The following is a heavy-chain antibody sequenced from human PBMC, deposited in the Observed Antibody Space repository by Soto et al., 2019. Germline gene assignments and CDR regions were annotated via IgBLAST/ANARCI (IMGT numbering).Heavy chain of an antibody. J-gene: IGHJ4*02. Sequence: QVQLQQWGAGLLKPSEPLSLTCAVYGKSLSGYYWSWIPQPPGKALEWIGEINHSGNTNYNPSLKSRVTLSVDTSKNQLFLNLSSVTAADTAMYYCARHPVRGRTIAGAAEFWGQGTLVTVSP. CDR3: ARHPVRGRTIAGAAEF. CDR1: GKSLSGYY. D-gene: IGHD1-26*01. V-gene: IGHV4-34*01. CDR2: INHSGNT.